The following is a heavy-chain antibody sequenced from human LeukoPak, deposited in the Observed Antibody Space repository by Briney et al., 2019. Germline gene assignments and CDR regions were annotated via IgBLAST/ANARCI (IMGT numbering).Heavy chain of an antibody. Sequence: PSETLSLTCAVYGGSFSGYYWSWIRQPPGKGLEWIGEINHSGSTNYNPSLKSRVTISVDTSKNQFSLKLSSVTAADTAVYYCARVAVTPPPYYFDYWGQGTLVTVSS. V-gene: IGHV4-34*01. J-gene: IGHJ4*02. CDR3: ARVAVTPPPYYFDY. CDR2: INHSGST. D-gene: IGHD4-11*01. CDR1: GGSFSGYY.